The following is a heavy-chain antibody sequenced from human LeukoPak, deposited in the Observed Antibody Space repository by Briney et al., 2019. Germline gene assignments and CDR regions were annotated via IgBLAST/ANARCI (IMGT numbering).Heavy chain of an antibody. CDR2: IIPILGIA. V-gene: IGHV1-69*04. J-gene: IGHJ4*02. CDR1: GGTFSSYA. CDR3: AMILRYFDWSPYYFQY. Sequence: SVNVSCKASGGTFSSYAISWLRPAPGQGLEWMGRIIPILGIANYAQKLQGRVTMTTVTSTSTAYMELRRLRSDDTGVYYCAMILRYFDWSPYYFQYWGQGTLVTVSS. D-gene: IGHD3-9*01.